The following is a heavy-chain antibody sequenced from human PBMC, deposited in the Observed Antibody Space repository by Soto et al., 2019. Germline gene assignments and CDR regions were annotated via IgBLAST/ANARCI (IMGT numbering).Heavy chain of an antibody. CDR1: GFTFSNAW. V-gene: IGHV3-15*01. J-gene: IGHJ3*02. CDR3: GTGSAFDI. Sequence: VQLVQSGGGLVKPGESLRLSCAGSGFTFSNAWMSWVRQAPGKGLEWVGRIKSKTNGETTDYAAPVKGRFTISRDDSKNTLYLQMNSLRTEDTAVYYCGTGSAFDIWGQGTVVTVSS. CDR2: IKSKTNGETT.